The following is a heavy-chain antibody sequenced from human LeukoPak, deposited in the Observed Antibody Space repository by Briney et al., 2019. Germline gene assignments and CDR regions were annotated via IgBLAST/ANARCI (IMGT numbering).Heavy chain of an antibody. J-gene: IGHJ5*02. D-gene: IGHD3-9*01. CDR3: ARQYFDWP. CDR1: GESFSGYY. Sequence: PSETLSLTCAVYGESFSGYYWSWIRQPPGKGLEWIGEINHSGSTSYNPSLKSRVTISEDTSKNQFPLKLSSVTAADTAVYYCARQYFDWPWGQGTLVAVSS. CDR2: INHSGST. V-gene: IGHV4-34*01.